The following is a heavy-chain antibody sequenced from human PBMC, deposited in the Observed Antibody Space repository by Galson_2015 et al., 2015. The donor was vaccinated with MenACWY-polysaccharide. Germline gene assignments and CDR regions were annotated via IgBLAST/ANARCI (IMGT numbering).Heavy chain of an antibody. Sequence: SLRLSCAASGFTFDDYAIHWVRQAPGKGLEWVSAISGSGGSTYYADSVKGRFTISRDNTKNTLYLQMNSLRAEDTAVYYCAKGMMYGTHDAFDIWGQGTMVTVSS. CDR2: ISGSGGST. D-gene: IGHD2-8*01. J-gene: IGHJ3*02. CDR1: GFTFDDYA. CDR3: AKGMMYGTHDAFDI. V-gene: IGHV3-23*01.